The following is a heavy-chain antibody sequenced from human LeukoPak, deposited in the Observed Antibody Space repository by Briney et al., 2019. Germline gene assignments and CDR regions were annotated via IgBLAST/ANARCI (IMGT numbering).Heavy chain of an antibody. D-gene: IGHD5-18*01. V-gene: IGHV4-30-4*01. CDR3: AGSVDTAMVTFDY. CDR1: GGSISSGDYH. J-gene: IGHJ4*02. Sequence: PSQTLSLTCTVSGGSISSGDYHWSWIRQPPGKGLEWIGYIYYSGSTYYNPSLKSRVTISVDTSKNQFSLKLSSVTAADTAVYYCAGSVDTAMVTFDYWGQGTLVTVSS. CDR2: IYYSGST.